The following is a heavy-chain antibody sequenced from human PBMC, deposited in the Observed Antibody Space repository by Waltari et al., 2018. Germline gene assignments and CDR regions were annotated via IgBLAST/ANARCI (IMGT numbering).Heavy chain of an antibody. D-gene: IGHD3-10*01. CDR1: GGSFSGYY. V-gene: IGHV4-34*01. CDR2: INYSGGT. CDR3: ARGLSWVRYYYMDV. J-gene: IGHJ6*03. Sequence: QVQLQQWGAGLLKPSETLSLTCAVSGGSFSGYYWSWIRQPPGKGLEWIWCINYSGGTTDTPALSSRVTISADTSKNPFSLKLRSVTAADAAVYYCARGLSWVRYYYMDVWGKGTTVTISS.